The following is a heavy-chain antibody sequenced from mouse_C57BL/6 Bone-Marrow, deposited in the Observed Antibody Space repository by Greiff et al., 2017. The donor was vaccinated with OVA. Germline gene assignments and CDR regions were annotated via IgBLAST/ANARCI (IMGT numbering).Heavy chain of an antibody. V-gene: IGHV14-3*01. Sequence: EVQLQQSVAELVRPGASVKLSCTASGFNIKNTYLHWVKQRPEQGLEWIGRIDPANGNTTYAPKFQGRATITADTSSNTAYLQLSSLTSEDTAIYYCARSSPKLGLRYFDVWGTGTTVTVSS. J-gene: IGHJ1*03. CDR3: ARSSPKLGLRYFDV. CDR2: IDPANGNT. CDR1: GFNIKNTY. D-gene: IGHD4-1*01.